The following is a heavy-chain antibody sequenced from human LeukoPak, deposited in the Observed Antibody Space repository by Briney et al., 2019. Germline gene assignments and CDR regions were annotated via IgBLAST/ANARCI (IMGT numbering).Heavy chain of an antibody. CDR2: ISSSSSYI. D-gene: IGHD4-23*01. Sequence: GGSLRLSCAASGFTFSSYSMNWVRQAPGKALEWVSSISSSSSYIYYADSVKGRFTISRDNAKNSLYLQMNSLRAEDTAVYYCARDRVVTPFDYWGQGTLVTVSS. CDR3: ARDRVVTPFDY. CDR1: GFTFSSYS. J-gene: IGHJ4*02. V-gene: IGHV3-21*01.